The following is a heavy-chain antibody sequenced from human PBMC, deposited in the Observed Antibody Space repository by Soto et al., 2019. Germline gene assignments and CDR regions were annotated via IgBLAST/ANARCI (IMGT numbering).Heavy chain of an antibody. J-gene: IGHJ4*02. CDR3: AQDLGRGCTYPPRSPTQFDY. D-gene: IGHD2-8*01. CDR2: IIPIFGTA. V-gene: IGHV1-69*06. CDR1: GGTFSSYA. Sequence: ASVKVSCKASGGTFSSYAISWVRQAPGQGLEWMGGIIPIFGTANYAQKFQGRVTITADKSTSTAYMELSSLRSEDTAVYYCAQDLGRGCTYPPRSPTQFDYWGQGTLVTVSS.